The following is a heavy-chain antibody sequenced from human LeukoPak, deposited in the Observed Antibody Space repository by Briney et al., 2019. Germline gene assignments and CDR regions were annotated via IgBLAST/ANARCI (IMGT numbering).Heavy chain of an antibody. CDR3: ATIPRRIPAAAY. CDR1: GGSISSDSYY. CDR2: IYYSGST. D-gene: IGHD6-13*01. V-gene: IGHV4-39*01. Sequence: PSETLSLTCTVSGGSISSDSYYWGWIPQPPGKGLEWIVGIYYSGSTYYVPSLKSRVTISVNTSKSQFSLKLTSVTAANTAVYYSATIPRRIPAAAYWGQGTLVTVSS. J-gene: IGHJ4*02.